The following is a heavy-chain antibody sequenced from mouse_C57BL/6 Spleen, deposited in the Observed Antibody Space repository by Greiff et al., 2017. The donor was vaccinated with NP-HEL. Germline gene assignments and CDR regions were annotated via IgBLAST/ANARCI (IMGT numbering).Heavy chain of an antibody. J-gene: IGHJ4*01. D-gene: IGHD1-1*01. V-gene: IGHV10-1*01. CDR2: IRSKSNNYAT. CDR1: GFSFNTYA. CDR3: VRPYYGSRDAMDY. Sequence: EAGGGLVQPKGSLKLSCAASGFSFNTYAMNWVRQAPGKGLEWVARIRSKSNNYATYYADSVKDRFTISRDDSESMLYLQMNNLKTEDTAMYYCVRPYYGSRDAMDYWGQGTSVTVSS.